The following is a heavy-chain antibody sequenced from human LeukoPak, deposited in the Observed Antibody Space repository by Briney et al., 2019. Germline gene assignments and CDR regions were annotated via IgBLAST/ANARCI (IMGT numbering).Heavy chain of an antibody. Sequence: SETLSLTCTVSGGSISSSSYYWGWIRQPPGKGLEWIGSIYYSESTYYNPSLKSRVTISVDTSKNQFSLNLSSVTAADTAVYYCARVYYDSSGYYQICYFDYWGQGTLVTVSS. CDR1: GGSISSSSYY. D-gene: IGHD3-22*01. V-gene: IGHV4-39*01. CDR2: IYYSEST. J-gene: IGHJ4*02. CDR3: ARVYYDSSGYYQICYFDY.